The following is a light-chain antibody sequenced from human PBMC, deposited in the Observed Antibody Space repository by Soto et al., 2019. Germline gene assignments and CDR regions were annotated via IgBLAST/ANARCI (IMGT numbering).Light chain of an antibody. J-gene: IGKJ4*01. CDR3: QQYNNWPVT. CDR1: QSVASRN. Sequence: EIVLTQSPGTLSLSPGERATLSCRASQSVASRNLAWYQQKSGQAPRLLIYGASSRAIHTPDRFSGSGSGTEFTLTISGLQSEDFATYYCQQYNNWPVTFGGG. V-gene: IGKV3D-15*01. CDR2: GAS.